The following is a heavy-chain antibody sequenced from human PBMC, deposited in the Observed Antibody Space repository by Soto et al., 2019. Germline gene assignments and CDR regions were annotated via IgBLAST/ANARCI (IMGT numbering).Heavy chain of an antibody. CDR2: ISDGGGNT. CDR3: AKEQPEIGETGCY. V-gene: IGHV3-23*01. Sequence: GGSLRLSCAASGFTFNNYAMSWVRQAPGKGPEWVSGISDGGGNTHYADSVKGRFTISRDNSKNTLYLQMNSLRAEDTAVYYCAKEQPEIGETGCYWGQGTLVTVSS. J-gene: IGHJ4*02. CDR1: GFTFNNYA.